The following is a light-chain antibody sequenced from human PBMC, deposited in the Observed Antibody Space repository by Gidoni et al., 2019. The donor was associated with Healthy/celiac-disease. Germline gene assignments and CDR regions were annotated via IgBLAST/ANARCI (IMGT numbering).Light chain of an antibody. V-gene: IGKV1-39*01. CDR1: QSISSY. CDR2: AAS. CDR3: QQSYSTPPT. J-gene: IGKJ2*01. Sequence: DIQMTQSPSSLSASVGDRVTITCRARQSISSYVNWYQQKPGKAPKLLIYAASSLQGGVPSRFSGSGSGTDFTLTISSLQPEDFATYYCQQSYSTPPTFGQGTKLEIK.